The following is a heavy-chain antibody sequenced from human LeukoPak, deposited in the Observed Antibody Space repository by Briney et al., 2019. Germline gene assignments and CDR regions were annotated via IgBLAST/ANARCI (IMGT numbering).Heavy chain of an antibody. J-gene: IGHJ1*01. V-gene: IGHV3-15*01. CDR2: IKSKTDGGTT. CDR1: GFTFSNAW. Sequence: GGSLRLSCAASGFTFSNAWMSWVRQAPGKGLEWVGRIKSKTDGGTTDYAAHVQGRYTISRDDSKNTLYLQMNSLKTEDTAVYYCSVSKYSSGWYAEYFQHWGQGTLVTVSS. CDR3: SVSKYSSGWYAEYFQH. D-gene: IGHD6-19*01.